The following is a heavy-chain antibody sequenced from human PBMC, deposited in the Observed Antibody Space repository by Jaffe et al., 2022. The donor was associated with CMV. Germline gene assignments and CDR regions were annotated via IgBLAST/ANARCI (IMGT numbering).Heavy chain of an antibody. J-gene: IGHJ6*02. D-gene: IGHD1-26*01. V-gene: IGHV1-69*01. CDR2: IIPIFGTA. Sequence: QVQLVQSGAEVKKPGSSVKVSCKASGGTFSSYAISWVRQAPGQGLEWMGGIIPIFGTANYAQKFQGRVTITADESTSTAYMELSSLRSEDTAVYYCARDSSGRSFYYYYGMDVWGQGTTVTVSS. CDR1: GGTFSSYA. CDR3: ARDSSGRSFYYYYGMDV.